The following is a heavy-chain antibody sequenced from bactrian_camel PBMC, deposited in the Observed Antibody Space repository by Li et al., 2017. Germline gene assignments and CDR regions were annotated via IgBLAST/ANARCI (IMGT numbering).Heavy chain of an antibody. CDR3: AADFSLFWYKCYPTAEFIH. CDR1: RLAYSRYC. D-gene: IGHD3*01. CDR2: IDSDGRT. Sequence: QVQLVESGGGSVQAGGSLTLSCEASRLAYSRYCLGWFRQVPGKDVEGVATIDSDGRTTYADSVKGRFTNSQEKGKGSVSLQMNSLIPEDTATYSCAADFSLFWYKCYPTAEFIHWGHGTQVTVS. V-gene: IGHV3S9*01. J-gene: IGHJ4*01.